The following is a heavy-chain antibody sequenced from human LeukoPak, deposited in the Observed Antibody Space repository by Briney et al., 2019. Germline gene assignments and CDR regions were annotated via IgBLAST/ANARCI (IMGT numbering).Heavy chain of an antibody. Sequence: PGGSLRLSCGVSGFIISTYKMNWVRQAPGKGLEWVSGIGRSGNDIYYADSVKGRFTISRDNAKNSLYLQMDSLRPEDTAVYYCAGAQSGWYYFDYWGQGALVTVSS. CDR1: GFIISTYK. CDR2: IGRSGNDI. V-gene: IGHV3-21*05. CDR3: AGAQSGWYYFDY. D-gene: IGHD6-19*01. J-gene: IGHJ4*02.